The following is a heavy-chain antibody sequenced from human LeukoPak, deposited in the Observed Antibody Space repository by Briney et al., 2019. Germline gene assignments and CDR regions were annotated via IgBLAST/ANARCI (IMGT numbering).Heavy chain of an antibody. D-gene: IGHD3-16*01. V-gene: IGHV4-34*01. CDR3: ARSLSPYYDVTSAYWVWGY. CDR2: INQSGDT. J-gene: IGHJ4*02. Sequence: SETLSLTCAVSGESFSGYYWSWLRRPPGKGLEWIGEINQSGDTNYNPSFESRVSMSVDASKKQFTLQVKSVTAADGAVYYCARSLSPYYDVTSAYWVWGYWGQGTLVSISS. CDR1: GESFSGYY.